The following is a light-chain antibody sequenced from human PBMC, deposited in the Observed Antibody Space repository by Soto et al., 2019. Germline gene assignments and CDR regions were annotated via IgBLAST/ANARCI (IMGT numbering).Light chain of an antibody. CDR3: SSFTTSSTYV. CDR1: SSDFCSYNR. V-gene: IGLV2-18*02. J-gene: IGLJ1*01. Sequence: QSVLTQPPSVSGSPGQSVAISCSGTSSDFCSYNRVSWYQQPPGTAPKLMIYDVSNRPSGVPDRFSGSKSGNTASLTISGLQAEDEADYYCSSFTTSSTYVFGTGTKVTVL. CDR2: DVS.